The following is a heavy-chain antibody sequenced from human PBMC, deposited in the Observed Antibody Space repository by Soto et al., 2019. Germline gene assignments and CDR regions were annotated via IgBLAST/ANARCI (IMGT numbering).Heavy chain of an antibody. CDR2: ISYDGSNK. Sequence: PGGSLRLSCAASGVTFSSYGMHWVRQAPGKGLEWVAVISYDGSNKYYADSVKGRFTISRDNSKSTLYLQMNSLRAEDTAVYYCAKVVSSSWYDDYFDYWGQGTLVTVSS. CDR1: GVTFSSYG. D-gene: IGHD6-13*01. J-gene: IGHJ4*02. V-gene: IGHV3-30*18. CDR3: AKVVSSSWYDDYFDY.